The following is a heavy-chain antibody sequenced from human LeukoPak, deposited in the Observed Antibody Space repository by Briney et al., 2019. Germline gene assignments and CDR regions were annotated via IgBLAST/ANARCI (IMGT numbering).Heavy chain of an antibody. D-gene: IGHD2-21*02. J-gene: IGHJ6*02. V-gene: IGHV4-4*07. CDR1: GGSISSYY. CDR2: IYTSGST. CDR3: AREGGGDSYYYYGMDV. Sequence: PSETLSLTCTVSGGSISSYYWSWIRQPAGKGLEWIGRIYTSGSTNYNPSLKSRVTMSVDTSKNQFSLKLSSVAAADTAVYYCAREGGGDSYYYYGMDVWGQGTTVTVSS.